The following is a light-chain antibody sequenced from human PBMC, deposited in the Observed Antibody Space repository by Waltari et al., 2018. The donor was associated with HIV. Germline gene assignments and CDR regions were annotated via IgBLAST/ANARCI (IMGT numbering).Light chain of an antibody. CDR2: DDG. J-gene: IGLJ2*01. Sequence: SYVLTQPPSVSVAPGKTANITCGGDKIGSKKVHWYQQKPGQAPVLVIYDDGDRPSGIPERVSGSNAGNTATRTIMRVEAGDEADYYCQVWDSSSDVVFGGGSKLTVL. CDR3: QVWDSSSDVV. CDR1: KIGSKK. V-gene: IGLV3-21*04.